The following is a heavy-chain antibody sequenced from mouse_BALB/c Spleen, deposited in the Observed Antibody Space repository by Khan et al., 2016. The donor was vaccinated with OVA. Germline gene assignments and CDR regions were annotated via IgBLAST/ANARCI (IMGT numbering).Heavy chain of an antibody. CDR3: ARGNYYGYARDY. J-gene: IGHJ4*01. CDR2: ISYSGST. V-gene: IGHV3-2*02. D-gene: IGHD1-1*01. CDR1: GYSITSNYA. Sequence: EVKLEESGPGLVKPSQSLSLTCTVTGYSITSNYAWNWIRQFPGNKLEWMGYISYSGSTNYNPSLKSRISITRDTSKNQFFLQLNSVTTEDTATDDCARGNYYGYARDYWGQGTSITVTS.